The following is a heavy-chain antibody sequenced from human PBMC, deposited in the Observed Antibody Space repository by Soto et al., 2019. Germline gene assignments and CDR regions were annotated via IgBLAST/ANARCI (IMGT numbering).Heavy chain of an antibody. CDR2: ITSDTKTI. V-gene: IGHV3-48*02. CDR1: GFKFSICS. J-gene: IGHJ4*02. D-gene: IGHD6-19*01. CDR3: ARSVEGHFDY. Sequence: EVQLVESGGALVQPGGSLRLSCAASGFKFSICSMNWVRQAPGKGLEWSAYITSDTKTIKYGDSVKGRFTISRDNAKNSVYLQMNSRSDEDTAVYYCARSVEGHFDYWGQGTVVTVSS.